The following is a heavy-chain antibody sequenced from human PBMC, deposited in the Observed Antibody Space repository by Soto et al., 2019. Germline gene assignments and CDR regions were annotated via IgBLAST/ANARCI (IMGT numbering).Heavy chain of an antibody. CDR2: MSYDGSNQ. J-gene: IGHJ4*02. CDR3: ARLTGSALRFDY. V-gene: IGHV3-30-3*01. Sequence: QVQLVESGGGVVQPGRSLRLSCSASGFTFSDFEMYWVRQAPGKGLDWVSFMSYDGSNQYYAGSVKGRFTVSRDNSKNTLFLLMNRLRPEDTAVYFCARLTGSALRFDYWGQGTLVTVSS. CDR1: GFTFSDFE. D-gene: IGHD1-1*01.